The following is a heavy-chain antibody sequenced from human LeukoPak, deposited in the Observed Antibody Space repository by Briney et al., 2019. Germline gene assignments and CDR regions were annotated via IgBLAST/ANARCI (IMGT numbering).Heavy chain of an antibody. CDR3: ASGPLVGATRYYFDY. J-gene: IGHJ4*02. D-gene: IGHD1-26*01. Sequence: GASVKVSCKASGGTFSSYAISWVRQAPGQGLEWMGGIIPIFSTANYAQKFQGRVTITTDESTSTAYMDLSSLRSEDTAVYYCASGPLVGATRYYFDYWGQGTLVTVSS. CDR2: IIPIFSTA. V-gene: IGHV1-69*05. CDR1: GGTFSSYA.